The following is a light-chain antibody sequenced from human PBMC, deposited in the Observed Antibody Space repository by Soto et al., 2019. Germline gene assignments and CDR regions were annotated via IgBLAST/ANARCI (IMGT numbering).Light chain of an antibody. CDR1: NIGSKS. Sequence: SYELTQPPSVSVAPGQTARITCGGNNIGSKSVQWYHQKAGQAPVLVVYDDSERPSGIPERFSGSNSGNTATLTISRVEAGDEADYYCQVWDSSSDHYVFGNGTKLTVL. J-gene: IGLJ1*01. CDR3: QVWDSSSDHYV. CDR2: DDS. V-gene: IGLV3-21*02.